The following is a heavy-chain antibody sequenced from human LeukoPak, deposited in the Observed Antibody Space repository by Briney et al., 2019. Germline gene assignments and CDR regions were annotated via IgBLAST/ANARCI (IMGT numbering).Heavy chain of an antibody. V-gene: IGHV3-48*02. CDR3: ARRGSSSSLDY. CDR2: ISPASSTI. Sequence: GGSLRLSCAASGFTFSSYSMNWVRQAPGKGLEWVSYISPASSTIYYADSVKGRFTISGDNAKDSLFLQMNSLRDGDTAVYYCARRGSSSSLDYWGQGTLVTVSS. CDR1: GFTFSSYS. D-gene: IGHD6-13*01. J-gene: IGHJ4*02.